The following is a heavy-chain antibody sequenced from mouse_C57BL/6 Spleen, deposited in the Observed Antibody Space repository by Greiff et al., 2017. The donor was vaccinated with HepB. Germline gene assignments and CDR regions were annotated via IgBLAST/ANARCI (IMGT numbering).Heavy chain of an antibody. J-gene: IGHJ2*01. V-gene: IGHV1-69*01. D-gene: IGHD2-4*01. CDR2: IDPSDSYT. Sequence: QVQLQQPGAELVMPGASVKLSCKASGYTFTSYWMHWVKQRPGQGLEWTGEIDPSDSYTNYNQKFKGKSTLTVDKSSSTAYMQLSSLTSEDSAVYYCARGALRLYFDYWGQGTTLTVSS. CDR3: ARGALRLYFDY. CDR1: GYTFTSYW.